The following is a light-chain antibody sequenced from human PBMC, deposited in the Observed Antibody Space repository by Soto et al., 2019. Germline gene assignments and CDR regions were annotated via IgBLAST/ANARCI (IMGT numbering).Light chain of an antibody. V-gene: IGKV1-39*01. J-gene: IGKJ1*01. Sequence: DIQMTQSPSSLSASLGDRVTITCRASQTISSYLNWYQQKPGKAPKLLVYDASTLQSGVASRLSGSGSGTEFTLIISGLQPDDSATYYCQQYTNTNNPWMFGQGTKVDIK. CDR3: QQYTNTNNPWM. CDR1: QTISSY. CDR2: DAS.